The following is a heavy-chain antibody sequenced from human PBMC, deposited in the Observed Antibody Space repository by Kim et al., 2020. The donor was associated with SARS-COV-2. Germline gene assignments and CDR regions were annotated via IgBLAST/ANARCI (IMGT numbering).Heavy chain of an antibody. CDR2: IDGSDGTT. CDR3: MKGGWGSIWDH. D-gene: IGHD2-21*01. V-gene: IGHV3-23*01. CDR1: GFTFTGYA. J-gene: IGHJ4*02. Sequence: GGSLRLSCTTSGFTFTGYAMSWVRQAPGKGLEWVSSIDGSDGTTYYVDSVKGRFTISRDNSKNTRYLQMSTLRADDTAVYYGMKGGWGSIWDHWGQGTLVTVSS.